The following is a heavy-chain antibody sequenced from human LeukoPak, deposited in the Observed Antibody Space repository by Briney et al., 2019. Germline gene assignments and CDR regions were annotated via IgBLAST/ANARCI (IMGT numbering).Heavy chain of an antibody. Sequence: SETLSLTCTVSGGSISSSSYYWGWIRQPPGKGLEWIGSIYYSGSTYYNPSLKSRVTISVDTSKNQFSLELSSVTAADTAVYYCARLRGNWFDPWGQGTLVTVSS. V-gene: IGHV4-39*01. J-gene: IGHJ5*02. CDR1: GGSISSSSYY. D-gene: IGHD2-15*01. CDR2: IYYSGST. CDR3: ARLRGNWFDP.